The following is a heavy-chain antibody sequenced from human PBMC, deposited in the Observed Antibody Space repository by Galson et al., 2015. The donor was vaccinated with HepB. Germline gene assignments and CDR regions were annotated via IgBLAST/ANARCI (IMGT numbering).Heavy chain of an antibody. CDR1: GFIFDDYN. V-gene: IGHV3-43*01. J-gene: IGHJ4*02. Sequence: SLRLSCAASGFIFDDYNMHWVRQVPGKGLEWVSLINWDGGSTYYADSVKGRFTISRDNSKNSLYLQMNSLRTEDTALYYCAKGGQGSNVYDSSVYGGSLDYWGQGTLVTVSS. D-gene: IGHD3-22*01. CDR3: AKGGQGSNVYDSSVYGGSLDY. CDR2: INWDGGST.